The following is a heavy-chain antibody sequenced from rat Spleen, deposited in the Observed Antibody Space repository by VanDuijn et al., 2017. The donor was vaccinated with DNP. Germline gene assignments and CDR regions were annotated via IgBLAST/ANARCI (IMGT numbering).Heavy chain of an antibody. V-gene: IGHV5-25*01. CDR3: ATTFPYKDYFDY. D-gene: IGHD1-1*01. J-gene: IGHJ2*01. CDR2: ISTVGDNA. CDR1: GFTFSNYS. Sequence: VQLVESGGGLVQPGRSMKLSCAASGFTFSNYSMAGLRQPPTKGREWVASISTVGDNAYFRDSVKGRFTISRDNAKNTQYLQMDSLRSEDTATYYCATTFPYKDYFDYWGQGVMVTVSS.